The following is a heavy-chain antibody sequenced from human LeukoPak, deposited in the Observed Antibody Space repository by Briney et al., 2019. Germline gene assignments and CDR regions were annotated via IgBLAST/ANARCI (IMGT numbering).Heavy chain of an antibody. CDR2: INHSGST. CDR3: ARARYGDYDNY. V-gene: IGHV4-34*01. Sequence: PSETLSLTCAVYAGSFSGDYWSWIRQPPRKGLEWIGEINHSGSTNYNPSLKSRVTISVDTSKNQFSLKLSSVTAADTAVYYCARARYGDYDNYWGQGTLVTVSS. J-gene: IGHJ4*02. D-gene: IGHD4-17*01. CDR1: AGSFSGDY.